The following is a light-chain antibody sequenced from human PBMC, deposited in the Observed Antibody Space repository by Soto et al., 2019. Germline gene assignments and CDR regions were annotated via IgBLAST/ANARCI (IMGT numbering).Light chain of an antibody. J-gene: IGLJ1*01. CDR2: DIR. CDR1: SSDVGGYKY. Sequence: QSVLTQPASVSGSPGQSITISCTGTSSDVGGYKYVSWYQQHPGKAPKLMIYDIRNRPSGVSNRFSGSKSGNTASLTISGLQAEDEADYYCSSYTRSSTRVFGTGTKLTVL. V-gene: IGLV2-14*03. CDR3: SSYTRSSTRV.